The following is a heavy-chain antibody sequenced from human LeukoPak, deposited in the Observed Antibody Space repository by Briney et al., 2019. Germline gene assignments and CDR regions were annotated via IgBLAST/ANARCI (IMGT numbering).Heavy chain of an antibody. Sequence: GASVKVSCKASGYTFTGYYMHWVRQAPGQGLEWMGWINPNSGGTNYAQKFQGRVTMTRDTSISTAYMELSRLRSDDTAVYYCARDSPLMTTVTRAFDYWGQGTLVTVSS. D-gene: IGHD4-17*01. J-gene: IGHJ4*02. CDR3: ARDSPLMTTVTRAFDY. V-gene: IGHV1-2*02. CDR1: GYTFTGYY. CDR2: INPNSGGT.